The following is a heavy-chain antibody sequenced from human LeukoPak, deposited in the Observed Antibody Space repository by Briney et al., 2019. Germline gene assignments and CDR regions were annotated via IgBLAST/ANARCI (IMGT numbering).Heavy chain of an antibody. CDR3: ARIRFVDTAMTYYYGMDV. Sequence: ASVKVSCKASGYTLTSYAMHWVRQAPGQRLEWMGWINAGNDNTKYSQKFQGRVTITRDTSASTAYMELSSLRSEDTAVYYCARIRFVDTAMTYYYGMDVWGQGTTVTVSS. CDR1: GYTLTSYA. D-gene: IGHD5-18*01. J-gene: IGHJ6*02. CDR2: INAGNDNT. V-gene: IGHV1-3*01.